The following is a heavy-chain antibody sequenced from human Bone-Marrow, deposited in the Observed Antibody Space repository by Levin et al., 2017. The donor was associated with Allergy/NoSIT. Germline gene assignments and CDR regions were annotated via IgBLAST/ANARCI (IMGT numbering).Heavy chain of an antibody. V-gene: IGHV3-15*01. D-gene: IGHD6-13*01. Sequence: RSGGSLRLSCAASGFTFSNAWMSWVRQAPGKGLEWVGRIKSKTDGGTTDYAAPVKGRFTISRDDSKNTLYLQMNSLKTEDTAVYYCTTEWQQLYTPIYYYMDVWGKGTTVTVSS. CDR3: TTEWQQLYTPIYYYMDV. CDR1: GFTFSNAW. J-gene: IGHJ6*03. CDR2: IKSKTDGGTT.